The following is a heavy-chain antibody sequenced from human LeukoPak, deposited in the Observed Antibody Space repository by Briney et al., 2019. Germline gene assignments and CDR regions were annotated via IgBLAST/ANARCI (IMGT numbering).Heavy chain of an antibody. CDR2: ISSDGSIK. D-gene: IGHD3-3*01. V-gene: IGHV3-30*18. CDR1: KFTFSHYG. Sequence: GGSLRLSCTASKFTFSHYGMQWVRQTPGKGLEWVAVISSDGSIKVYADSVKGRFTLSRDNSINTVDLQMNSLRAEDTAVYYCVKEYHSRGFGAYFDYWGQGTLVTVSS. CDR3: VKEYHSRGFGAYFDY. J-gene: IGHJ4*02.